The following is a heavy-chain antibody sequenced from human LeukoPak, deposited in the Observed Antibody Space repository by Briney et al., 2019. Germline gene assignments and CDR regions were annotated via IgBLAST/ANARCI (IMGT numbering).Heavy chain of an antibody. V-gene: IGHV4-4*02. Sequence: SGTLSLTCAVPGGSISSSNWWSWVRQPPGKGLEWIGEIYHSGSTNYNPSLKSRVTISVDTSKNQFSLKLSSVTAADTAVYYCAREVSSSWYDYWGQGTLVTVSS. D-gene: IGHD6-13*01. CDR3: AREVSSSWYDY. CDR1: GGSISSSNW. J-gene: IGHJ4*02. CDR2: IYHSGST.